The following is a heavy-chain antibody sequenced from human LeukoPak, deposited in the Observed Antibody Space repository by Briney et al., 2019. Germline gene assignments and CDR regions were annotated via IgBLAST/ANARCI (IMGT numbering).Heavy chain of an antibody. V-gene: IGHV3-33*06. Sequence: GGSLRLSCAASGFTFSSYAMSWVRQAPGKGLEWVAVIWYDGSNKYYADSVKGRFTISRDNSKNTLYLQMNSLRAEDTAVYYCAKATYYYDSSGYDYWGQGTLVTVSS. CDR1: GFTFSSYA. J-gene: IGHJ4*02. CDR3: AKATYYYDSSGYDY. CDR2: IWYDGSNK. D-gene: IGHD3-22*01.